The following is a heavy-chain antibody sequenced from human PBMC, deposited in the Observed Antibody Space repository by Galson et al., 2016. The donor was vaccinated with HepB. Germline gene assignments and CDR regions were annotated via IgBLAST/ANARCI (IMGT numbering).Heavy chain of an antibody. CDR2: IRGKVYGGTT. V-gene: IGHV3-49*03. D-gene: IGHD7-27*01. CDR3: TRSLGISLYYYYYDGMDV. J-gene: IGHJ6*02. CDR1: GFTFGDYA. Sequence: SLRLSCAASGFTFGDYAMSWFRQAPGKGLEWVGFIRGKVYGGTTEYAASVEGRFTISRDDSKSIAYLQMNSLETEDTAVYYCTRSLGISLYYYYYDGMDVWGQGTTVTVSS.